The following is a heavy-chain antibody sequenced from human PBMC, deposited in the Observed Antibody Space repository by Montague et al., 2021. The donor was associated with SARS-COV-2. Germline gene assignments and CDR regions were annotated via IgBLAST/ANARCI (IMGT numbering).Heavy chain of an antibody. CDR3: AGGAGYAFWGGFLGYNGMDL. D-gene: IGHD3-16*01. V-gene: IGHV4-34*01. Sequence: SETLSLTCAVSGGSISGYYWAWIRQPPGKGLEWIGEINHSGSTNYNPSLKSRVTISVDTSKNQFSLKLNSMTAADTAVYYCAGGAGYAFWGGFLGYNGMDLWGQGTTVTVSS. CDR2: INHSGST. J-gene: IGHJ6*02. CDR1: GGSISGYY.